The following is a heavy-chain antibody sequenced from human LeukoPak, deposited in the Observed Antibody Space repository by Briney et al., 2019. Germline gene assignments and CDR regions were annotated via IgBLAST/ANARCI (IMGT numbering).Heavy chain of an antibody. CDR3: ARDVGTTGWHTFDY. D-gene: IGHD3-9*01. CDR2: TYYRSKWYN. V-gene: IGHV6-1*01. Sequence: SQTLSLTCAISGDSVSSNSAAWTWVRQSPSRGLEWLGRTYYRSKWYNDYALSVKSRITIIPDTSKNQFSLQLYSVTPEDTAVYYCARDVGTTGWHTFDYWGKGTLVTVSS. J-gene: IGHJ4*02. CDR1: GDSVSSNSAA.